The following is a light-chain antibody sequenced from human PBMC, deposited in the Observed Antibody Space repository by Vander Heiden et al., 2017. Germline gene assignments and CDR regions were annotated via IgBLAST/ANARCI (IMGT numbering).Light chain of an antibody. CDR2: RAS. Sequence: EIVMTQSPATLSASPGEGATLSCRASQSVSSNLAWYQQKSCQAPRLLIYRASTRATGIPARFSGSGSGTEFTLTMRSLHSEDFAVYYCQQYNNWPPFTFGHGTKVDIK. CDR3: QQYNNWPPFT. CDR1: QSVSSN. V-gene: IGKV3-15*01. J-gene: IGKJ3*01.